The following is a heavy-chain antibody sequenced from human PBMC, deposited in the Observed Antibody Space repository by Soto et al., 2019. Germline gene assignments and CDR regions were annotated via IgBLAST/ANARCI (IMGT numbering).Heavy chain of an antibody. V-gene: IGHV3-15*01. J-gene: IGHJ4*02. D-gene: IGHD1-1*01. CDR3: VEGWNDF. Sequence: EVQVVESGGDLVEPGGSLRLSCETSGFMFSSAWMSWVRQAPGKGLEWVARSKSKKDGGARDYEAPVNGRFSISRDDSKSTVYLQMNSLRAEDTALYYCVEGWNDFWGQGTLGIVSS. CDR1: GFMFSSAW. CDR2: SKSKKDGGAR.